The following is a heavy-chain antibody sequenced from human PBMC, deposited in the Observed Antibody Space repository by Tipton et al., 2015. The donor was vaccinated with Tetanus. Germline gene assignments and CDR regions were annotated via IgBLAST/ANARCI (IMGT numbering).Heavy chain of an antibody. Sequence: QLVQSGAEVKKPGESLKISCKASGYFFKNYWIAWVRQRPGSGLEWMGIVFPGDSDTRYSPSLQGHVTILADKFVTPAYLQLSVLGASDTAMYYCAIISGGRFCYFDLWGRGTLVPVSS. CDR1: GYFFKNYW. D-gene: IGHD2-15*01. J-gene: IGHJ2*01. V-gene: IGHV5-51*01. CDR3: AIISGGRFCYFDL. CDR2: VFPGDSDT.